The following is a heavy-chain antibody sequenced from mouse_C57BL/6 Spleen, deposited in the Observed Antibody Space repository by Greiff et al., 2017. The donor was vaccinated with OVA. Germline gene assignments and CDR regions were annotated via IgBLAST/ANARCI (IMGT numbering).Heavy chain of an antibody. Sequence: VQLQESGAELVKPGASVKLSCKASGYTFTSYWMHWVKQRPGQGLEWIGMIHPNSGSTNYNEKFKSKATLTVDKSSSTAYMQLSSLTSEDSAVYYCAPESYDYDEGYWGQGTTLTVSS. CDR3: APESYDYDEGY. D-gene: IGHD2-4*01. CDR1: GYTFTSYW. CDR2: IHPNSGST. J-gene: IGHJ2*01. V-gene: IGHV1-64*01.